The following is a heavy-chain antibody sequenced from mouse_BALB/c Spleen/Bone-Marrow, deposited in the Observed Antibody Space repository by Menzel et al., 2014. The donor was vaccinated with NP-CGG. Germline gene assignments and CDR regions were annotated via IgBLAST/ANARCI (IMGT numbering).Heavy chain of an antibody. CDR2: TSTYSGNT. V-gene: IGHV1-67*01. J-gene: IGHJ3*01. Sequence: VQLQQSGPELVRPGVSVKISCKGSGYTFXDYAMHWVKQSHAKSLEWIGVTSTYSGNTNYNQKFKGKATMTVDRSSSTAYMELARLTSEDSAIYYCARAGYGSSYDWFAYWGQGTLVTVSA. D-gene: IGHD1-1*01. CDR3: ARAGYGSSYDWFAY. CDR1: GYTFXDYA.